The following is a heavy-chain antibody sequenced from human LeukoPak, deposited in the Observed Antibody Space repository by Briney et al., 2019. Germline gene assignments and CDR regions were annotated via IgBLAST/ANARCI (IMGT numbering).Heavy chain of an antibody. CDR1: GGSISSSNW. CDR2: INHSGST. Sequence: SETLSLTCAVSGGSISSSNWWSWVRQPPGKGLEWIGEINHSGSTNYNPSLKSRVTISVDTSKNQFSLKLSSVTAADTAVYYCARGPGYGYNIKRLDYWGQGTLVTVSS. D-gene: IGHD5-24*01. J-gene: IGHJ4*02. V-gene: IGHV4-4*02. CDR3: ARGPGYGYNIKRLDY.